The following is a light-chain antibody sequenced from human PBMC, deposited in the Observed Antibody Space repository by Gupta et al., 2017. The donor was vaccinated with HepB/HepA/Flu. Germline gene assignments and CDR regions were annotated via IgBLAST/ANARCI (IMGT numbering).Light chain of an antibody. V-gene: IGLV2-14*03. CDR3: SSYTSSSTLVV. Sequence: QLALTQPVSVSGSPGQSITISCTGTSSDVGGYNYVSWYQQHPGKAPKLMIYDVSNRPSGVSNRFSGSKSGNTASLTISGLQAEDEADYYCSSYTSSSTLVVFGGGTKLTVL. J-gene: IGLJ2*01. CDR2: DVS. CDR1: SSDVGGYNY.